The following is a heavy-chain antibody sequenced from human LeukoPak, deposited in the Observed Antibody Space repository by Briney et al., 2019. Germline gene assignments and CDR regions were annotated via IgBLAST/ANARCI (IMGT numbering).Heavy chain of an antibody. D-gene: IGHD1-26*01. Sequence: PGRSLRLSCAASGFTFSSYAVHWVRQAPGEGLEWVAVISYDGSNKYYADSVKGRFTISRDNSQNPLYLQMNSLRAEDTAVYYCARNSGSYYSPFDYWGQGTLVTVSS. CDR3: ARNSGSYYSPFDY. CDR2: ISYDGSNK. CDR1: GFTFSSYA. V-gene: IGHV3-30-3*01. J-gene: IGHJ4*02.